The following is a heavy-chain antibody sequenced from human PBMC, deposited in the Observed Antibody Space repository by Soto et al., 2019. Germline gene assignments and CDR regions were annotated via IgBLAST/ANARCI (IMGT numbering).Heavy chain of an antibody. Sequence: QVQLVESGGGVVQPGRSLRLSCAASGFTFSTYGMHWVRQAPGKGLEWVALISFHGSNQYYTDSVKGRFTISRDNSKNTVYLQMNSLRAEDTAVYYCATDGGWYFDYWGQGTLVTVSS. D-gene: IGHD1-20*01. V-gene: IGHV3-30*03. CDR2: ISFHGSNQ. CDR1: GFTFSTYG. J-gene: IGHJ4*02. CDR3: ATDGGWYFDY.